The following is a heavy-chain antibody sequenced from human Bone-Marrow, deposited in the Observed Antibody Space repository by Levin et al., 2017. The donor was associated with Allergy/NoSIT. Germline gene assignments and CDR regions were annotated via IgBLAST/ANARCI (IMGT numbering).Heavy chain of an antibody. Sequence: GGSLRLSCAASGFTFSDASMSWVRQGPGKGLEWVGRIKTKSEGETKEYAAPVKGRFIISSDDSKNIMYLQMNSVKTEDTAVYYCTTDPRLRFFYYHYMDVWGAGTTVTVSS. CDR3: TTDPRLRFFYYHYMDV. CDR1: GFTFSDAS. D-gene: IGHD3-3*01. CDR2: IKTKSEGETK. J-gene: IGHJ6*03. V-gene: IGHV3-15*01.